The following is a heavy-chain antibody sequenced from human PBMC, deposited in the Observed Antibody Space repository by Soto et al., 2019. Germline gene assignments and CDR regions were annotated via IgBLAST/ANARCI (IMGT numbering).Heavy chain of an antibody. D-gene: IGHD3-9*01. CDR1: GGSITSSSHF. CDR3: AGQTFTIAADSYGRSNWFDP. V-gene: IGHV4-39*01. Sequence: SETLSLTCTASGGSITSSSHFWGWVRQPPGKGLEWIGTIYFTGNTYYTPSLKSRLTMSIDTSKNEFSLRLNSVTAADTAVYYCAGQTFTIAADSYGRSNWFDPWGPGTLVTVSS. J-gene: IGHJ5*02. CDR2: IYFTGNT.